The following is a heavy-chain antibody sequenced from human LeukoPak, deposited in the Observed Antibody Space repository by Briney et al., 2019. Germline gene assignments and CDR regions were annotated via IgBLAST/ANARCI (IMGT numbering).Heavy chain of an antibody. V-gene: IGHV4-59*01. Sequence: PSETLSHTCTVSGGSISSYYWSWIRQPPGKGLEWIGYIYYSGSTNYNPSLKSRVTISVDTSKNQFSLKLSSVTAADTAVYYCARDLSGIAAAGIGPLDIWGQGTMVTVSS. CDR2: IYYSGST. D-gene: IGHD6-13*01. CDR1: GGSISSYY. J-gene: IGHJ3*02. CDR3: ARDLSGIAAAGIGPLDI.